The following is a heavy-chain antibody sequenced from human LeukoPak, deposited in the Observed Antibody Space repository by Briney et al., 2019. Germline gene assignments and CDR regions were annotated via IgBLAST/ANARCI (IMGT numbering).Heavy chain of an antibody. Sequence: GGSLRLSCAASAFTFSDYSMNWVRQAPGKGLEWVSYISGRSSTIYYADSVKGRFTISRDNSKNALYLQMNSLRAEDTAVYYCARVQGRYSYGSGFDSWGQGTLVTVSS. CDR2: ISGRSSTI. CDR1: AFTFSDYS. D-gene: IGHD5-18*01. CDR3: ARVQGRYSYGSGFDS. V-gene: IGHV3-48*01. J-gene: IGHJ4*02.